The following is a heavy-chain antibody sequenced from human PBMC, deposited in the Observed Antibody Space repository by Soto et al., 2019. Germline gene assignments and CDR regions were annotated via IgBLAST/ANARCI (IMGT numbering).Heavy chain of an antibody. Sequence: QVQLVQSGAEVKKPGSSVKVSCKSSGGTFSSFINYPINWVRQAPGQGLEWMGGIVPNVGTVTYAQKFRGKVTITADKSTGTAYMELSSLRSEDTALYYCARRDTSGFLRYFDNWGQGTQVTVSS. V-gene: IGHV1-69*06. CDR1: GGTFSSFINYP. D-gene: IGHD3-3*01. CDR2: IVPNVGTV. CDR3: ARRDTSGFLRYFDN. J-gene: IGHJ4*02.